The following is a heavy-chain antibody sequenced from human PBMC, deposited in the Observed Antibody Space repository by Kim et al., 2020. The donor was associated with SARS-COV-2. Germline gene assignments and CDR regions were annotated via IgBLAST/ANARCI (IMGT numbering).Heavy chain of an antibody. Sequence: SETLFLTCAVSGGSISSGGYSWSWIRQPPGKGLEWIGYIYYSGSTYYNPSLKSRVTISVDRSKNQFSLKLSSVTAADTAGYECARGSAVVRGAHFVYWG. CDR1: GGSISSGGYS. CDR2: IYYSGST. J-gene: IGHJ4*01. D-gene: IGHD3-10*01. V-gene: IGHV4-30-2*01. CDR3: ARGSAVVRGAHFVY.